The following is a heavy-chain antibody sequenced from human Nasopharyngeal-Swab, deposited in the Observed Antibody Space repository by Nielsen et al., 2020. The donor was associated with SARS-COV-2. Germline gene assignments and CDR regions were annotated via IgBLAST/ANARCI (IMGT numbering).Heavy chain of an antibody. CDR3: ARDYTRFDY. J-gene: IGHJ4*02. Sequence: GESLKISCAASGFTFSSYGMHWVRQAPGKGLEWVAVIWYDGSNKYYADSVKGRFTISRDNSKNTLYLQMNSLRAEDTAVYYCARDYTRFDYWGQGTLVTVSS. V-gene: IGHV3-33*01. CDR2: IWYDGSNK. D-gene: IGHD3-16*01. CDR1: GFTFSSYG.